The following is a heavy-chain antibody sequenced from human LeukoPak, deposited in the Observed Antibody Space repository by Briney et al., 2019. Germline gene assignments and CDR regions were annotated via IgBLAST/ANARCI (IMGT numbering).Heavy chain of an antibody. CDR1: GFTFSSYS. Sequence: GGSLRLSCAVSGFTFSSYSMTWVRQAPGKGLEWVSYISSTSSTVYYADSVKGRFTISRDNVKNSLYLQMNSLRPEDTAVYYCARGRDSSSSYPGYWGQGTLVTVSS. CDR3: ARGRDSSSSYPGY. D-gene: IGHD6-6*01. J-gene: IGHJ4*02. CDR2: ISSTSSTV. V-gene: IGHV3-48*01.